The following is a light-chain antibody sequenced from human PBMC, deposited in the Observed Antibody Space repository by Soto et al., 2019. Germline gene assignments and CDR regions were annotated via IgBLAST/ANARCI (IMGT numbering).Light chain of an antibody. J-gene: IGLJ1*01. Sequence: QSALTPPPSVSGSPGHSVTISCTRTSSDVGSYNRVSWYQQPPGTAPKLMIYEVSNRPSGVPDRFSGSKSGNTASLTISGLQAEDEADYYCSSYTSSSTPYVFGTGTKVTVL. CDR2: EVS. CDR1: SSDVGSYNR. V-gene: IGLV2-18*02. CDR3: SSYTSSSTPYV.